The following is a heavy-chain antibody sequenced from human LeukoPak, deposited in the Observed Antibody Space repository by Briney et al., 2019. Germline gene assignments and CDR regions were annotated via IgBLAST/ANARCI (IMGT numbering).Heavy chain of an antibody. CDR1: GGSISSYY. D-gene: IGHD3-10*01. V-gene: IGHV4-59*01. J-gene: IGHJ4*02. CDR2: IYYSGST. Sequence: SGTLSLTCTVSGGSISSYYWSWIRQPPGKGLEWIGYIYYSGSTNYNPSLKSRVTISVDTSKNQFSLKLSSVTAADTAVYYCARSGGYWGQGTLVTVSS. CDR3: ARSGGY.